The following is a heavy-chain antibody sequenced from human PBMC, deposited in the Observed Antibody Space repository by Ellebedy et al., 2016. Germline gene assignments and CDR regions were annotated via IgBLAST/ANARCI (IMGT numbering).Heavy chain of an antibody. CDR2: ISYDGSNK. CDR1: GFTFSSYA. CDR3: ARSPMGWIQGKLDY. V-gene: IGHV3-30-3*01. D-gene: IGHD5-18*01. Sequence: GESLKISXAASGFTFSSYAMHWVRQAPGKGLEWVAVISYDGSNKYYADSVKGRFTISRDNSKNTLYLQMNSLRAEDTAVYYCARSPMGWIQGKLDYWGQGTLVTVSS. J-gene: IGHJ4*02.